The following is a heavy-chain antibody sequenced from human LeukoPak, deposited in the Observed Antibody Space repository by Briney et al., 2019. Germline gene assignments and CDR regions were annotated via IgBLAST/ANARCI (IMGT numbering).Heavy chain of an antibody. CDR1: GGSFTGYY. D-gene: IGHD4-17*01. CDR3: EYGEHVSYDY. CDR2: INHSGST. Sequence: PSETLSLTCAVYGGSFTGYYWSWIRQPPGKGLEWIGEINHSGSTNYNPSIKSRVTISVDTSKNQFSLKLSSATAADTAVYYCEYGEHVSYDYWGQGTLVTVSS. V-gene: IGHV4-34*01. J-gene: IGHJ4*02.